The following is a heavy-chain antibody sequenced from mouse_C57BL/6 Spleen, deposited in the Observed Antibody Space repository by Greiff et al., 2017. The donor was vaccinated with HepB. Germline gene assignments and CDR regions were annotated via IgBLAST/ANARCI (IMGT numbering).Heavy chain of an antibody. D-gene: IGHD1-1*01. Sequence: EVKVVESGGGLVQPKGSLKLSCAASGFSFNTYAMNWVRQAPGKGLEWVARIRSKSNNYATYYADSVKDRFTISRDDSESMLYLQMNNLKTEDTAMYYCVRTPLYGSSYHAMDYWGQGTSVTVSS. CDR3: VRTPLYGSSYHAMDY. J-gene: IGHJ4*01. CDR1: GFSFNTYA. V-gene: IGHV10-1*01. CDR2: IRSKSNNYAT.